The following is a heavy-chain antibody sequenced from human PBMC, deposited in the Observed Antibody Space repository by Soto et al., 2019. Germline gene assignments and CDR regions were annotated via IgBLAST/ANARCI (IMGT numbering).Heavy chain of an antibody. V-gene: IGHV2-5*02. Sequence: QITLKESGPTLVKPTQTLTLTCTFSGFSLSTSGVGVGWIRQPPAKALEWLALVYWDDDKRYSPSLKSRLTIPKDSSKNQVVLTMTNMDPVDTATYYCAHRRISGETFDYWGQGTLVTVSS. D-gene: IGHD3-10*01. CDR1: GFSLSTSGVG. CDR3: AHRRISGETFDY. J-gene: IGHJ4*02. CDR2: VYWDDDK.